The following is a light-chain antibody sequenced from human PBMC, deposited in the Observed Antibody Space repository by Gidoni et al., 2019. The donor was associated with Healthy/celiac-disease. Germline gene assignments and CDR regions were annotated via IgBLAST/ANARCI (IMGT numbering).Light chain of an antibody. V-gene: IGKV4-1*01. CDR2: WAS. J-gene: IGKJ1*01. CDR3: QQYYSTPLL. CDR1: QSVLYSSKNKNY. Sequence: DIVMTQSPDSPAVSLGERATINCKTSQSVLYSSKNKNYLAWYQQKPGQPPKLLIYWASTRESGVPDRFSGSGSGTDFTLPISSLQAEDVAVYSCQQYYSTPLLFXQXTKVEIK.